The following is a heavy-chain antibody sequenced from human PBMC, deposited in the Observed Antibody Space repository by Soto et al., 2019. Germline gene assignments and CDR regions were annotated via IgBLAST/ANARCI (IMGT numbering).Heavy chain of an antibody. V-gene: IGHV3-30*18. CDR3: AKKIRRFSHSSAPDV. CDR2: ISYDGSNK. CDR1: GFTFSSYG. Sequence: PGGSLRLSCAASGFTFSSYGMHWVRQAPGKGLEWVAVISYDGSNKYYADSVKGRFTISRDNSKNTLYLQMNSLRAEDTAVYYCAKKIRRFSHSSAPDVWGQGTTVTVSS. J-gene: IGHJ6*02. D-gene: IGHD6-25*01.